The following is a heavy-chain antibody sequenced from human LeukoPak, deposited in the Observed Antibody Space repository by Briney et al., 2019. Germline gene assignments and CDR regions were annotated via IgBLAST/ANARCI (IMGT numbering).Heavy chain of an antibody. J-gene: IGHJ4*02. Sequence: GGSLRLSCAASGFTFSSYAMHWVRQAPGKGLEWVAVISYDGNNKYYADSVKGRFTISRDNSKNTLYLQMNSLRAEDTAVYYCARGIAGYCSSTSCYRGVTDWGQGTLVTVSS. V-gene: IGHV3-30*04. D-gene: IGHD2-2*02. CDR3: ARGIAGYCSSTSCYRGVTD. CDR2: ISYDGNNK. CDR1: GFTFSSYA.